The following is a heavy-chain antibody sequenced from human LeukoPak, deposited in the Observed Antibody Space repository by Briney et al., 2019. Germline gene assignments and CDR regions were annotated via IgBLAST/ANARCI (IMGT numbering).Heavy chain of an antibody. V-gene: IGHV3-23*01. J-gene: IGHJ4*02. CDR2: ISGSGGST. CDR3: AKVIDYGLDY. Sequence: GGSLRLSCAASGFTFSSYAMSWVRQAPGKGLEWVSAISGSGGSTYYADSVKGRFTTSRDNSKNTLYLQMNSLTAEDTAVYYCAKVIDYGLDYWGQGTLVTVSS. CDR1: GFTFSSYA. D-gene: IGHD4-17*01.